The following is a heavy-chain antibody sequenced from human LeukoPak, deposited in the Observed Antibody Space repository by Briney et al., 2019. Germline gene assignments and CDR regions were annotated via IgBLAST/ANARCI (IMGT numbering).Heavy chain of an antibody. D-gene: IGHD5-18*01. V-gene: IGHV4-59*01. J-gene: IGHJ4*02. CDR3: AREGGYSYGFDY. CDR1: GGSISSYY. Sequence: SETLSLTCTVSGGSISSYYWSWIRQPPGKGLEWIGNIYYSGSTNYNPSLKSRVTISVDTSKNQFSLKLSSVTAADTAVYYCAREGGYSYGFDYWGQGTLVSVSS. CDR2: IYYSGST.